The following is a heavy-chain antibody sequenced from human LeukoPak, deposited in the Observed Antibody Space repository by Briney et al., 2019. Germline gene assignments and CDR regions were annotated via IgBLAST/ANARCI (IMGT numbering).Heavy chain of an antibody. V-gene: IGHV4-59*11. CDR3: ARVSVGDPIYYFDY. CDR1: GGSISSHY. D-gene: IGHD1-26*01. CDR2: IYYSGST. J-gene: IGHJ4*02. Sequence: KTSETLSLTCTVSGGSISSHYWSWIRQPPGKGLEWIGYIYYSGSTNYNPSLKSRVTISVDTSKNQFSLKLSSVTAADTAVYYCARVSVGDPIYYFDYWGQGTLVTVSS.